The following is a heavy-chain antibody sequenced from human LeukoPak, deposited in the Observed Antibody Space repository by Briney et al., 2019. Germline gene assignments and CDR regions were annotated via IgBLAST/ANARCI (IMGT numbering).Heavy chain of an antibody. V-gene: IGHV3-30*02. D-gene: IGHD4-17*01. CDR1: GFTFSDYG. Sequence: GGSLRLSCAASGFTFSDYGMHWVRQAPGKGLEWVALILYDGNNKYYVDSVKGRFTISRDNSKNMLYLQMNSLRADDTAVYYCAKRDLTTEFDYWGRGTLVTVSS. CDR2: ILYDGNNK. J-gene: IGHJ4*02. CDR3: AKRDLTTEFDY.